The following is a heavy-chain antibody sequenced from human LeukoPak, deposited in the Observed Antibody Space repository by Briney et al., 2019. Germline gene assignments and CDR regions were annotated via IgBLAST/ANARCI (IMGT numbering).Heavy chain of an antibody. J-gene: IGHJ6*04. CDR2: IYYSGST. D-gene: IGHD3-10*01. CDR3: AREVRGVSVDV. Sequence: PSETLSLTCTVSGGSISSYYWSWIRQPPGKGLEWIGYIYYSGSTNYNPSLKSRVTISVDTSKNQFSLKLSPVTAADTAVYYCAREVRGVSVDVWGKGTTVTVSS. V-gene: IGHV4-59*01. CDR1: GGSISSYY.